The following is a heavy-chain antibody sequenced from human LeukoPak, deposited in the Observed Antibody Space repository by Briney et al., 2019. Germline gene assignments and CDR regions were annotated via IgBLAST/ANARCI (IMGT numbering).Heavy chain of an antibody. CDR2: IDPSDSYT. Sequence: GESLRISCKGSGYSFTSYWISWVRQMPGKGLEWMGRIDPSDSYTNYSPSFEGHVTISADRSTNTAYLQWSSLKASDTAMYYCARQGGATPGYWGQGTLVTVSS. J-gene: IGHJ4*02. D-gene: IGHD1-26*01. V-gene: IGHV5-10-1*01. CDR3: ARQGGATPGY. CDR1: GYSFTSYW.